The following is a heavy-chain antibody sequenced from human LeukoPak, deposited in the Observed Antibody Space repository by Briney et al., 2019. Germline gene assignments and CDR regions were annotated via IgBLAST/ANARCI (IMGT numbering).Heavy chain of an antibody. CDR2: IYYSGTT. CDR1: GGSISSSSYH. CDR3: ATTYDYTIGGYDS. V-gene: IGHV4-39*01. Sequence: PSETLSLTCTVSGGSISSSSYHWGWIRQPPGKGLEWIGSIYYSGTTYYNPSLKSRVTISVDTSENQFSLKVSSVTAADTAVYYCATTYDYTIGGYDSWGHGSLVTVSS. D-gene: IGHD2-2*02. J-gene: IGHJ5*01.